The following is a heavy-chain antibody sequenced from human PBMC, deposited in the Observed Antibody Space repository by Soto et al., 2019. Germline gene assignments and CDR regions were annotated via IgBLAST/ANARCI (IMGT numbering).Heavy chain of an antibody. CDR1: GFTFSSYA. V-gene: IGHV3-23*01. Sequence: PGGSLRLSCAASGFTFSSYAMSWVRQAPGKGLEWVSAISGSGGSTYYADSVKGRFTISRDNSKNTLYLQMNSLRAEDTAVYYCAKAARGRYDSSGYYYGPFDYWGQGTLVTVSS. D-gene: IGHD3-22*01. J-gene: IGHJ4*02. CDR3: AKAARGRYDSSGYYYGPFDY. CDR2: ISGSGGST.